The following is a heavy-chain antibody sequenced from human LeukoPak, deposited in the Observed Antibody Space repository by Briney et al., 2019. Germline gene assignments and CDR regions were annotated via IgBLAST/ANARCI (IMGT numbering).Heavy chain of an antibody. V-gene: IGHV1-2*02. J-gene: IGHJ5*02. CDR3: ARRKGSQFDP. Sequence: ASVKVSCKASGYTFTGYYMHWVRQAPGQGLEWMGWINPNSGGTNYAQKFQGRVTMTRDTSISTVYMELSSLRSEDTAVYYCARRKGSQFDPWGQGTLVTVSS. CDR2: INPNSGGT. CDR1: GYTFTGYY.